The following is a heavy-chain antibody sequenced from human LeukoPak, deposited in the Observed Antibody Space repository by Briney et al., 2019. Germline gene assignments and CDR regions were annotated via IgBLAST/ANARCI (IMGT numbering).Heavy chain of an antibody. CDR2: ISGSGGGT. J-gene: IGHJ4*02. Sequence: RGSLRLSCAASGFTFNIYAMSWVRQAPQRGLEWVATISGSGGGTYYADSVKGRFTISRDDSKNTLYLQMNSLRAEDTAVYYCAKDLGRYRNNYFDYWGQGTLVTVSS. CDR1: GFTFNIYA. D-gene: IGHD1-26*01. CDR3: AKDLGRYRNNYFDY. V-gene: IGHV3-23*01.